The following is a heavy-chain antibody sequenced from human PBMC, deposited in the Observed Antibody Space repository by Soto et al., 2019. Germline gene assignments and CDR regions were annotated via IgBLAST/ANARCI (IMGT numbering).Heavy chain of an antibody. CDR1: GFTCSSYA. D-gene: IGHD2-2*01. Sequence: QVQLVESGGGVVQPGRSLRLSCAASGFTCSSYAMHWVRQAPGKGLEWVAVISYDGSNKYYADSVKGRFTISRDNSKNTLYLQMNSLRAEDTAVYYCARDPQLAYYYYGMDVWGQGTTVTVSS. V-gene: IGHV3-30-3*01. J-gene: IGHJ6*02. CDR2: ISYDGSNK. CDR3: ARDPQLAYYYYGMDV.